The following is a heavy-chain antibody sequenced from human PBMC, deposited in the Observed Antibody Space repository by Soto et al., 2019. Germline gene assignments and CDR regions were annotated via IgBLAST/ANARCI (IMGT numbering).Heavy chain of an antibody. D-gene: IGHD3-22*01. Sequence: QVQLVESGGGVVQPGRSLRLSCAASGFTFSSYGMHWVRQAPGKGLEWVAVIWYDGSNKYYADSVKGRFTISRDNSKNTLYLQMNSLRAEDTAVYYCARGRNYYYDSSGSGLDYWGQGTLVTVSS. CDR3: ARGRNYYYDSSGSGLDY. CDR1: GFTFSSYG. V-gene: IGHV3-33*01. CDR2: IWYDGSNK. J-gene: IGHJ4*02.